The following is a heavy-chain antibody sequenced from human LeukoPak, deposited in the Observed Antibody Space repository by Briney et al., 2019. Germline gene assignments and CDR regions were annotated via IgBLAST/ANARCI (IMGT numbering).Heavy chain of an antibody. D-gene: IGHD3-9*01. CDR2: IKEEGRIK. V-gene: IGHV3-7*01. Sequence: GGSLRLSCAAYGFTLSTFWMSWVRQAPGKGLEWVANIKEEGRIKNYVDSVKGRFTISRGNAKKSVYLQMSSLRAEDTAMYYCASNNDWRFDYWGQGTLVTVSP. CDR1: GFTLSTFW. CDR3: ASNNDWRFDY. J-gene: IGHJ4*02.